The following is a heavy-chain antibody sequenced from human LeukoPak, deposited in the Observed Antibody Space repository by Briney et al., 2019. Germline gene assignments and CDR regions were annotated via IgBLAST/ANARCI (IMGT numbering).Heavy chain of an antibody. CDR2: ISSSSSYI. CDR1: GFTFSSYS. Sequence: PGGSLRLSCAASGFTFSSYSMNWVRQAPGKGLEWVSSISSSSSYIYYADSVKGRFTISRDNAKNSLYLQMNSLRAEDTAVYYCARDCYYDSSGYYLDYWGQGTLVTVSS. D-gene: IGHD3-22*01. V-gene: IGHV3-21*01. J-gene: IGHJ4*02. CDR3: ARDCYYDSSGYYLDY.